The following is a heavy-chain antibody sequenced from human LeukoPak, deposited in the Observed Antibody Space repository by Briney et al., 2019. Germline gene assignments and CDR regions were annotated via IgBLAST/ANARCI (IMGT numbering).Heavy chain of an antibody. J-gene: IGHJ6*02. CDR2: IYYNGNT. CDR3: ARGRSNYYGMDV. CDR1: DVSINSYY. Sequence: SDTLSLTCSVSDVSINSYYWNWIRRPPGKGLEWIGYIYYNGNTNYSPSLKSRVTMSVDTSKNLFSLKVSSVTAADTAVYYCARGRSNYYGMDVWGQGTTVTVSS. D-gene: IGHD1-26*01. V-gene: IGHV4-59*01.